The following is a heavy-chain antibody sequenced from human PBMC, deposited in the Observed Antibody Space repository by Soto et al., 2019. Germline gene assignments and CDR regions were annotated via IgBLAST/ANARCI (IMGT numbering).Heavy chain of an antibody. CDR3: ARALAVAGPIGSWFDP. J-gene: IGHJ5*02. CDR1: GGSISSYY. D-gene: IGHD6-19*01. V-gene: IGHV4-59*01. CDR2: IYYSGST. Sequence: SETLSLTCTVSGGSISSYYWSWIRQPPGKGLEWIGYIYYSGSTNYNPSLKSRVTISVDTSKNQFSLKLSSVTAADTAVYYCARALAVAGPIGSWFDPWGQGTLVTV.